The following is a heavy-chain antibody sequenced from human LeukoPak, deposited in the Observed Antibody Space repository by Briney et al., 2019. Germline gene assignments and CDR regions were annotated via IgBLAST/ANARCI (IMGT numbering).Heavy chain of an antibody. J-gene: IGHJ4*02. V-gene: IGHV3-7*01. CDR2: IKQDGSEK. Sequence: GGSLRLSWAASGFTFSSCGMHWVRQAPGKGLEWVANIKQDGSEKYYVDSVKGRFTISRDNAKNSLYLQMNSLRAEDTAVYYCARDLQQLSDFDYWGQGTLVTVSS. CDR1: GFTFSSCG. CDR3: ARDLQQLSDFDY. D-gene: IGHD6-13*01.